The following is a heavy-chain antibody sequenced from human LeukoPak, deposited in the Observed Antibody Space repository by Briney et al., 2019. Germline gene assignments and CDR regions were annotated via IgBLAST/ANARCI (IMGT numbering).Heavy chain of an antibody. CDR1: GFTFSSYE. V-gene: IGHV3-48*03. CDR3: ARVLAFDYYDSSGFGY. Sequence: GGSLRLSCAASGFTFSSYEMNWVRQAPGKGLEWVSYISSSGSTIYYADSVKGRFTISRDNAKNSLYLQMNSLRAEDTAVYYCARVLAFDYYDSSGFGYWGQGTLVTVSS. CDR2: ISSSGSTI. J-gene: IGHJ4*02. D-gene: IGHD3-22*01.